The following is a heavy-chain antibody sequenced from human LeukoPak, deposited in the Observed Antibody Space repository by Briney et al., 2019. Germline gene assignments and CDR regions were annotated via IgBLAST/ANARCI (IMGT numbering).Heavy chain of an antibody. J-gene: IGHJ4*02. CDR3: AKDQCSNTRCYGSPGY. CDR2: IRHDGSEQ. CDR1: GFSFSNYG. V-gene: IGHV3-30*02. Sequence: GESLRLSCEASGFSFSNYGMHWVRQAPGKGLEWVAFIRHDGSEQRYAESVKGRFIISRDNSKNTLFLQMNSLRPEDAGVFYCAKDQCSNTRCYGSPGYWGQGTLVTVSS. D-gene: IGHD2-2*01.